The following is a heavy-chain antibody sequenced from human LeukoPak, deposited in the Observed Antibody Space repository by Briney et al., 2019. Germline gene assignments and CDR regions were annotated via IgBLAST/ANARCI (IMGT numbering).Heavy chain of an antibody. V-gene: IGHV1-69*05. CDR2: IIPIFGTA. D-gene: IGHD5-12*01. Sequence: SVKVSCKASGGTFSSYAISWLRQAPGQGLEWMGGIIPIFGTANYAQKFQGRVTITTDESTSTAYMELSSLRSEDTAVYYCARDLGSGYMFDYWGQGTLVTVSS. CDR3: ARDLGSGYMFDY. CDR1: GGTFSSYA. J-gene: IGHJ4*02.